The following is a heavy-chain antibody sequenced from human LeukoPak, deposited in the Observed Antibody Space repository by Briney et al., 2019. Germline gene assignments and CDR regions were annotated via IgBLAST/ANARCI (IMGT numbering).Heavy chain of an antibody. CDR3: VKDRYDFWSGYYGYFDY. V-gene: IGHV3-64D*09. CDR2: ISSNGGST. D-gene: IGHD3-3*01. Sequence: GGSLRLSCSASGFTFSSYAVHWVRQAPGKGLEYVSAISSNGGSTYYADSVKGRFIISRDNSKNTLYLQMSSLRAEDTAVYYCVKDRYDFWSGYYGYFDYWGQGTLVTVSS. CDR1: GFTFSSYA. J-gene: IGHJ4*02.